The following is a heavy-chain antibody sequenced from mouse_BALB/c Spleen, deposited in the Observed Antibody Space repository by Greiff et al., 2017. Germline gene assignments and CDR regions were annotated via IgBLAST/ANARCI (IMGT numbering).Heavy chain of an antibody. Sequence: VKLVESGGGLVKPGGSLKLSCAASGFTFSSYAMSWVRQTPEKRLEWVASISSGGSTYYPDSVKGRFTISSDNARNILYLQMSSLRSEDTAMYYCARELYYYGSSYFDYWGQGTTLTVSS. CDR3: ARELYYYGSSYFDY. V-gene: IGHV5-6-5*01. CDR2: ISSGGST. J-gene: IGHJ2*01. D-gene: IGHD1-1*01. CDR1: GFTFSSYA.